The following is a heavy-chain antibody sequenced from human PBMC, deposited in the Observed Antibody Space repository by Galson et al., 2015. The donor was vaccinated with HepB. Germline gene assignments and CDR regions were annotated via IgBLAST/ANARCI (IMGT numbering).Heavy chain of an antibody. D-gene: IGHD6-13*01. J-gene: IGHJ5*02. CDR2: ISYDGSNK. Sequence: APGKGLEWVAVISYDGSNKYYADSVKGRFTISRDNSKNTLYLQMNSLRAEDTAVYYCARDRRLYSSSWYDWFDPWGQGTLVTVSS. CDR3: ARDRRLYSSSWYDWFDP. V-gene: IGHV3-30*04.